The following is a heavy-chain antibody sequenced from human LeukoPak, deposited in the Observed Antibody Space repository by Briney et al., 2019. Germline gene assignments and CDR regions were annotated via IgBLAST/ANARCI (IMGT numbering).Heavy chain of an antibody. V-gene: IGHV4-34*01. Sequence: KSSETLSLTCAVYGGSFSGYYWSWIRQPPGKGLEWIGEINHSGSTNYNPSLKSRVTISVDTSKNQFSLKLRSVTAADTAVYYCARDRAMIAGNDAFDIWGQGTMVTVSS. D-gene: IGHD3-22*01. CDR1: GGSFSGYY. CDR3: ARDRAMIAGNDAFDI. J-gene: IGHJ3*02. CDR2: INHSGST.